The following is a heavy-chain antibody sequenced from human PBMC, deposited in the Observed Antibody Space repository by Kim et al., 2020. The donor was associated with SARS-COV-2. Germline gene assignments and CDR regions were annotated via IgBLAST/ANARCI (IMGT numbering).Heavy chain of an antibody. Sequence: GGSLRLSCAASGFTFSDYYMSWIRQAPGKGLEWVSYISSSSSYTNYADSVKGRFTISRDNAKNSLYLQMNSLRAEDTAVYYCARAFHYDSSGYLGYWGQGTLVTVSS. J-gene: IGHJ4*02. CDR1: GFTFSDYY. D-gene: IGHD3-22*01. CDR2: ISSSSSYT. CDR3: ARAFHYDSSGYLGY. V-gene: IGHV3-11*06.